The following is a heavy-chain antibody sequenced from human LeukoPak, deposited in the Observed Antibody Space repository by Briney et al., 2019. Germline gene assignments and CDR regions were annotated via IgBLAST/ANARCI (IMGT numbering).Heavy chain of an antibody. J-gene: IGHJ3*02. Sequence: PGGSLRLSCAASRFTFSNYAMHWVRQAPGKGLEHVSAISSNGGNTHYANSVKGRFTISRDNSKNTLYLQMGNLRAEDMAVYYCARLPVDAFDIWGQGTMVTVSS. D-gene: IGHD1-14*01. CDR3: ARLPVDAFDI. CDR1: RFTFSNYA. CDR2: ISSNGGNT. V-gene: IGHV3-64*01.